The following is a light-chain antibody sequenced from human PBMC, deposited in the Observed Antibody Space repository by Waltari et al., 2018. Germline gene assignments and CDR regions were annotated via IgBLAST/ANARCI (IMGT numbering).Light chain of an antibody. Sequence: EIVMTQSPASLSVSLGDRVTLSCRASQSVGTSLAWYQQRPGRAPRLLVYRASTRASDIPARFSGSGSGTAFTLSISTLQSEDFAVYYCQQYDDWPRTFGQGTKVEIK. CDR1: QSVGTS. CDR3: QQYDDWPRT. CDR2: RAS. V-gene: IGKV3-15*01. J-gene: IGKJ1*01.